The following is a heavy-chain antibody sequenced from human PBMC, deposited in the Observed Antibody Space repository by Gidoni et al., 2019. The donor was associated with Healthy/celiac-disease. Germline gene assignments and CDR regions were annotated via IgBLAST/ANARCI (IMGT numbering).Heavy chain of an antibody. CDR3: ARSPRLQGAFDI. CDR1: GCAVSSYW. D-gene: IGHD6-25*01. Sequence: EVQLVESGGGLVKPGGSLRLSCAASGCAVSSYWMSWVRQALGKGLEWVANIKQDGIEKYYGDSVKGRFTISRDNAKNSLSLQMNSLRAEDTAVYYCARSPRLQGAFDIWGQGTMVTVSS. CDR2: IKQDGIEK. V-gene: IGHV3-7*01. J-gene: IGHJ3*02.